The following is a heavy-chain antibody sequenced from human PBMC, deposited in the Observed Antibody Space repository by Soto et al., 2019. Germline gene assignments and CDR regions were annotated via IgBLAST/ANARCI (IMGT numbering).Heavy chain of an antibody. CDR2: IYYSGST. J-gene: IGHJ5*01. CDR3: ARVVTVERVYCSIISRHPSSIVS. D-gene: IGHD2-2*01. Sequence: SSSSVKTVVYSCRWFRQPQGKGLEWIGYIYYSGSTYYNPSFKSRVTISVDTSKNQFSLKMSSVTAADTGVYYCARVVTVERVYCSIISRHPSSIVSWYQGTLGTV. V-gene: IGHV4-30-4*01. CDR1: SSSVKTVVYS.